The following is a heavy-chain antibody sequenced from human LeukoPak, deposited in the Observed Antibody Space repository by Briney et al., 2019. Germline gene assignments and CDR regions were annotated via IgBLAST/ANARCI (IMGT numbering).Heavy chain of an antibody. Sequence: GGSLRLSCAASGFTFSSYAMSWVRQAPGKGLEWVSAITGSGDITYYADSVKGRFTISRDNSKNTLYLQMNSLRAEDTAVYYCAKGLGSSGYYLGVFDYWGQGALVTVSS. CDR1: GFTFSSYA. J-gene: IGHJ4*02. V-gene: IGHV3-23*01. D-gene: IGHD3-22*01. CDR2: ITGSGDIT. CDR3: AKGLGSSGYYLGVFDY.